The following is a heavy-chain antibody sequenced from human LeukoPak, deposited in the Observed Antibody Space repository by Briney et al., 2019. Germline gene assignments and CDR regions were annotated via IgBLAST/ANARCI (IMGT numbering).Heavy chain of an antibody. CDR1: GFTFSSYS. J-gene: IGHJ4*02. Sequence: GGSLRLSCAASGFTFSSYSMNWVRQAPGKGLEWVSSTSSSSSYIYYADSVKGRFTISRDNAKNSLYLQMNSLRAEDTAVYYCARAGIAAASDYWGQGTLVTVSS. V-gene: IGHV3-21*01. CDR3: ARAGIAAASDY. D-gene: IGHD6-13*01. CDR2: TSSSSSYI.